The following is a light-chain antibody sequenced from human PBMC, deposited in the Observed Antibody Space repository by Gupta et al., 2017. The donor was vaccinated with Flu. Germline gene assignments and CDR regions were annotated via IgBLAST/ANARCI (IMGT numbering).Light chain of an antibody. J-gene: IGKJ1*01. CDR1: WSITGW. V-gene: IGKV1-5*03. CDR3: KQFNSNTGM. CDR2: EAS. Sequence: GDSVTITCGASWSITGWLAWYQQKPGKAPKLLSYEASSLESGVPSRCSGSGSGTEFTLTISSLQTDDFATYYCKQFNSNTGMLGQWTKVEIK.